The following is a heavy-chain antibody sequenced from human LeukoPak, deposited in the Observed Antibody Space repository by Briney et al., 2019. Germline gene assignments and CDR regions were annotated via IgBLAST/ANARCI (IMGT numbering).Heavy chain of an antibody. J-gene: IGHJ6*03. CDR1: GYTFTDYY. CDR2: INPNSGGT. D-gene: IGHD3-10*01. CDR3: ARLWFGRARYYYYMDV. Sequence: ASVKVSCKASGYTFTDYYMHWVRQAPGQGLEWMGWINPNSGGTNYAQKFQGRVTMTRDTSISTAYMELRSLRSDDTAVYYCARLWFGRARYYYYMDVWGKGTTVTVSS. V-gene: IGHV1-2*02.